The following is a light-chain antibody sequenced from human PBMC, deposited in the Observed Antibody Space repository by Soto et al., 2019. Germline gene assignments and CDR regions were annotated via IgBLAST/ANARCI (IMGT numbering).Light chain of an antibody. Sequence: EIVMTRSPATRSMSPGERATRSCRASQSVSSNLAWYQQKPGQAPRLLIYGASTRATGIPARFSGSGSGTEFTLTISSLKSEDFAVYYCQQYNNWHTWTFGHGTKVDI. V-gene: IGKV3-15*01. J-gene: IGKJ1*01. CDR3: QQYNNWHTWT. CDR2: GAS. CDR1: QSVSSN.